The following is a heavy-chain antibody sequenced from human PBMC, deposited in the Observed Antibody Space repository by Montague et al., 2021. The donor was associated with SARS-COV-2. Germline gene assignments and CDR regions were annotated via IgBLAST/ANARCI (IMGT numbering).Heavy chain of an antibody. Sequence: PALVKPTQTLTLTCTFSGFSLSTSGVGVGWIRQPPGKALEWLALIYWDDDKRYSPSLKSRLTITKDTSKNQVVLTMTNMDPVDTATYYCAYRVADFWASAFDIWGQGTMVTVSS. CDR1: GFSLSTSGVG. CDR2: IYWDDDK. V-gene: IGHV2-5*02. CDR3: AYRVADFWASAFDI. J-gene: IGHJ3*02. D-gene: IGHD3-3*01.